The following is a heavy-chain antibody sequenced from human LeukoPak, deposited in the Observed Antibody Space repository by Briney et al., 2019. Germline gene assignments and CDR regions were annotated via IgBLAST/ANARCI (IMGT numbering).Heavy chain of an antibody. J-gene: IGHJ4*02. D-gene: IGHD2-15*01. V-gene: IGHV3-23*01. CDR1: GFTFSSYA. CDR2: ISGSGGST. Sequence: GGSLRLSCAASGFTFSSYAMSWVRQAPGKGLEWVSAISGSGGSTYYADSVKGRFTISRDNSKNTLYLQMNSLRAEDTAVYYCATLVVAADTFDYWGQGTLVAVSS. CDR3: ATLVVAADTFDY.